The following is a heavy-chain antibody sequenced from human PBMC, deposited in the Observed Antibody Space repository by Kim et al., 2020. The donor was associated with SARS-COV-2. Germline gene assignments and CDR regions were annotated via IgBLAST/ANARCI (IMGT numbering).Heavy chain of an antibody. J-gene: IGHJ3*02. D-gene: IGHD3-22*01. Sequence: PSLTRRLTMSVDTSKNQFSLKLSSVTAADTAVYYCARLGADYDSGTAFDIWGQGTMVTVSS. V-gene: IGHV4-59*10. CDR3: ARLGADYDSGTAFDI.